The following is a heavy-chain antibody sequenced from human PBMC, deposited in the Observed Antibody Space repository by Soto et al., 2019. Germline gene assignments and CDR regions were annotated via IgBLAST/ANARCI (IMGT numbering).Heavy chain of an antibody. V-gene: IGHV4-39*01. CDR1: GGSINTNNYY. CDR2: VFYNGTT. Sequence: TETLSLTCTVSGGSINTNNYYWGWVRQPPGKGLEWIGSVFYNGTTYYSPSLKSRVTISLAPSRTQFSLKLESVTAADTAVYFCARLVVVSTYAHAWGQGPLVTV. J-gene: IGHJ5*02. CDR3: ARLVVVSTYAHA. D-gene: IGHD2-15*01.